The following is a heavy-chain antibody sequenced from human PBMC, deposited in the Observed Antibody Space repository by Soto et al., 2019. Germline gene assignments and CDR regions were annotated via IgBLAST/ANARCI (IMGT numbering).Heavy chain of an antibody. CDR1: GYTFTNYG. Sequence: ASVKVSCKASGYTFTNYGSTWVRQAPGQGLAWMGWISAYNCNTHYTQRLQGRVTMTTDTSTSTAYMELRGLRSDDTAVYYCARVHGDYGYYYYYYYMDVWGKVTTVTVSS. CDR3: ARVHGDYGYYYYYYYMDV. V-gene: IGHV1-18*01. J-gene: IGHJ6*03. CDR2: ISAYNCNT. D-gene: IGHD4-17*01.